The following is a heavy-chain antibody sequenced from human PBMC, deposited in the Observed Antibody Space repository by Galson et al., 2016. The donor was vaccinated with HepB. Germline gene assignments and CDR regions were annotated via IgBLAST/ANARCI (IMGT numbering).Heavy chain of an antibody. D-gene: IGHD4-17*01. CDR3: ARDEYGTTSGMDV. V-gene: IGHV1-2*04. CDR2: INPNSGGT. J-gene: IGHJ6*02. Sequence: SVKVSCKASGYTFIGYYIHWVRQVPGLGLEWMGWINPNSGGTTYSQKFQGWVTMTRDTSISTAYMELSRLRSDDTAVYYCARDEYGTTSGMDVWDQGTTVTVSS. CDR1: GYTFIGYY.